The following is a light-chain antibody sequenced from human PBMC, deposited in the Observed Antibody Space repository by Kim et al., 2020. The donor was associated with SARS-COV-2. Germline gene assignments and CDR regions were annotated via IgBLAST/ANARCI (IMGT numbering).Light chain of an antibody. CDR2: GRN. J-gene: IGLJ2*01. Sequence: SSELTQDPAVSVAVGQTVKITCQGDSLRRYYVSWYQQKPGQAPVLVIYGRNDRPSGIPERLSGSTSGNTASLIITGAQAEDEADYYCSSRGNSENVLFGGGTKLTVL. CDR1: SLRRYY. CDR3: SSRGNSENVL. V-gene: IGLV3-19*01.